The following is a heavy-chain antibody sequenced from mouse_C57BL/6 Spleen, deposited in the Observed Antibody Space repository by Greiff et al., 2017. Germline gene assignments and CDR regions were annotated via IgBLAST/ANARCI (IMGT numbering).Heavy chain of an antibody. Sequence: QVQLQQSGPELVKPGASVKISCKASGYAFSSSWMNWVKQRPGKGLEWIGRIYPGDGDTNYNGKFKGKATLTADKSSSTAYMQLSSLTSEDSAVYVCARSYDGYPAWFAYWGQGTLVTVSA. CDR2: IYPGDGDT. D-gene: IGHD2-3*01. J-gene: IGHJ3*01. CDR1: GYAFSSSW. CDR3: ARSYDGYPAWFAY. V-gene: IGHV1-82*01.